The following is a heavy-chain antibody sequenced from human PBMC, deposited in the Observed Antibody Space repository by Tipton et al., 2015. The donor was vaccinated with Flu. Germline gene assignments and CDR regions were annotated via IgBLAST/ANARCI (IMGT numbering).Heavy chain of an antibody. D-gene: IGHD5-12*01. J-gene: IGHJ4*02. V-gene: IGHV4-59*08. CDR1: GGSISSYY. CDR2: IYYSGST. CDR3: ARLTRIQRGYRGYDWGMRYYFDY. Sequence: TLSLTCTVSGGSISSYYWSWIRQPPGKGLEWIGYIYYSGSTNYNPSLKSRVTISVDTSKNQFSLKLSSVTAADTAVYYCARLTRIQRGYRGYDWGMRYYFDYWGQGTLVTVSS.